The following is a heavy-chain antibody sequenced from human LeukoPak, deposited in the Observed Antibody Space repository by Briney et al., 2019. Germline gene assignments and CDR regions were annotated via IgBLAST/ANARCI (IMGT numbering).Heavy chain of an antibody. V-gene: IGHV4-61*02. D-gene: IGHD3-16*01. Sequence: SETLSLACTVSGGSISSDRFYWTWVRQPAGKGLEWIGRIKSSNTNYNPSLKSRVSISLDTSTNQFSLKLSSLTAADTAVYYCARVPDWTYVPDYWGQGILVAVSS. CDR1: GGSISSDRFY. J-gene: IGHJ4*02. CDR2: IKSSNT. CDR3: ARVPDWTYVPDY.